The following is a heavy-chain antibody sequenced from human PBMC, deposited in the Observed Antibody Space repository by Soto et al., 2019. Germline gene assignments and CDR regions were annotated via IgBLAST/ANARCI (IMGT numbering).Heavy chain of an antibody. CDR2: ASPDGTST. CDR3: TRHGSGDYFLFDP. Sequence: EVQLVESGEGLVQPGGSLRLSCAASGFTFRSFWMHWVRQAPGKGLEWVSRASPDGTSTSYADSVKGRFTISRDNAKNTLFMQMNSLRAEDTAVYYCTRHGSGDYFLFDPWGQGTLVTVSS. V-gene: IGHV3-74*01. J-gene: IGHJ5*02. D-gene: IGHD4-17*01. CDR1: GFTFRSFW.